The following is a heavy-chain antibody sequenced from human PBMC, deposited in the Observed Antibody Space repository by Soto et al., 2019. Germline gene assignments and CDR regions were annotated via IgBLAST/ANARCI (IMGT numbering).Heavy chain of an antibody. J-gene: IGHJ6*02. CDR1: GFIFSTYA. CDR2: ITSNDGSNK. Sequence: GGSLRLSCSASGFIFSTYAMHWVRQAPGKGLEYVSGITSNDGSNKYYADSVKGRFTISRDNSKNTLYLQMNSLRAEDTAVYYCARDPAFYDFWSGPRYYGMDVWGQGTTVTVSS. CDR3: ARDPAFYDFWSGPRYYGMDV. D-gene: IGHD3-3*01. V-gene: IGHV3-64*04.